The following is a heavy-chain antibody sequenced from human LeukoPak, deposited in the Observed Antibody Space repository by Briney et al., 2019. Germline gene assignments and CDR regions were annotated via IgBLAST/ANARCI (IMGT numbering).Heavy chain of an antibody. Sequence: TGGPLRLSCAASGFIFSSYWMTWVRQAPGKGLEWVGNIKGDGSEKNYVDSVKGRFTISRDSAKNSLYLQMNSLRAEDTAVYYCARDVLGYYGSGSPQDYWGQGTLVTVSS. J-gene: IGHJ4*02. CDR3: ARDVLGYYGSGSPQDY. CDR1: GFIFSSYW. CDR2: IKGDGSEK. D-gene: IGHD3-10*01. V-gene: IGHV3-7*03.